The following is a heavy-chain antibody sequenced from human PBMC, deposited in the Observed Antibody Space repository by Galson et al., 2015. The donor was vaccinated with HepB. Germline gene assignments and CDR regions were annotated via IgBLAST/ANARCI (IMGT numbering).Heavy chain of an antibody. CDR2: IDPSDSYT. CDR3: ARGGGYNFGSDY. D-gene: IGHD5-18*01. Sequence: QSGAEVKKPGESLRISCTASGYSFTSYWISWVRQMPGKGLEWMGRIDPSDSYTNYSPSFQGHVTISADKSITTAYLQWSSLKASDTAMYYCARGGGYNFGSDYWGQGTLVTVSS. J-gene: IGHJ4*02. CDR1: GYSFTSYW. V-gene: IGHV5-10-1*01.